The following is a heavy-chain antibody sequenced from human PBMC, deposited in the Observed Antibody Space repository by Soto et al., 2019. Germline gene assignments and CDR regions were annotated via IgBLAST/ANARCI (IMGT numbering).Heavy chain of an antibody. CDR3: ARDSITMIVEPTKYYYYGMDV. D-gene: IGHD3-22*01. CDR2: ISIISSTI. Sequence: GGSLRLSCAASGFTFSSYSMNWVRQAPGKGLEWVSYISIISSTIYYADSVKGRSTISRDNAKNSLYLQMNSLRAEDTAVYYCARDSITMIVEPTKYYYYGMDVWGQGTTVTVSS. J-gene: IGHJ6*02. CDR1: GFTFSSYS. V-gene: IGHV3-48*01.